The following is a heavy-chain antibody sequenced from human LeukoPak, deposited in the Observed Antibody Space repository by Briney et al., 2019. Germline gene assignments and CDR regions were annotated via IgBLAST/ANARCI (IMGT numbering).Heavy chain of an antibody. CDR1: GGSFSGYY. CDR2: INHSGST. CDR3: ARRRQLLRTNWFDP. J-gene: IGHJ5*02. D-gene: IGHD2-2*01. V-gene: IGHV4-34*01. Sequence: SETLSLTCAVYGGSFSGYYWSWTRQPPGKGLEWIGEINHSGSTNYNPSLKSRVTISVDTSKNQFSLKLSSVTAADTAVYYCARRRQLLRTNWFDPWGQGTLVTVSS.